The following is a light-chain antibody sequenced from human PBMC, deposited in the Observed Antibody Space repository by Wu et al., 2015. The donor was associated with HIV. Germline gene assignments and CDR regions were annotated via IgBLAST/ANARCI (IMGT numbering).Light chain of an antibody. Sequence: GDRATLSCRASQGINSAYFAWYQQKPGQAPRLLIYDTSIRATGVSDRFSGSGSGTDFTLTISRLEPEDFAVYYCQQYGSSPRTFGQGTKVEIK. CDR3: QQYGSSPRT. V-gene: IGKV3-20*01. J-gene: IGKJ1*01. CDR1: QGINSAY. CDR2: DTS.